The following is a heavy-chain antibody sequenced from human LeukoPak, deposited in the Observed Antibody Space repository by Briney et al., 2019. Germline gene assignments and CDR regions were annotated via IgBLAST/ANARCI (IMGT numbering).Heavy chain of an antibody. CDR3: ASDKHDISGYYTPTFFDH. D-gene: IGHD3-22*01. J-gene: IGHJ4*02. Sequence: PGGSLRLSCAASAFSFSAYSMNWVRQAPGKGLEWVSYISSSSRTTYYADSVKGRFTISRDNAKNYLYLQMNSRRDEYSQVYYCASDKHDISGYYTPTFFDHWGQGTLVTVSS. CDR2: ISSSSRTT. V-gene: IGHV3-48*02. CDR1: AFSFSAYS.